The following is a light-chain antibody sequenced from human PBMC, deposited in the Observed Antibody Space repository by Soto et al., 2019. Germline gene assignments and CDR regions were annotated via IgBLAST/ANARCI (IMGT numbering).Light chain of an antibody. CDR3: QHYNSYSEA. V-gene: IGKV1-5*03. CDR2: KAS. J-gene: IGKJ1*01. CDR1: QTISSW. Sequence: QLTQTPSTLSGSLGERGTNTCRASQTISSWLAWYQQKPGKAPKLLIYKASTLKSGVPSRFSGSGSGTEFTLTISSLQPDDFATYYCQHYNSYSEAFGQGTKVDIK.